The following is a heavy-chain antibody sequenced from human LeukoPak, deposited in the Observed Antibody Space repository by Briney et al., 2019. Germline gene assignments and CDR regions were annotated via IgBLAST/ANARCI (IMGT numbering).Heavy chain of an antibody. Sequence: GGSLRLSCAASGFTFSSYSIDWARQAPGKGLEWLSYISSSSSTIYYADSVKGRFTISRDNAKNSVYLQMNSLRAEDTAVYYCARVRSSGYTKDYWGQGTLVTVSS. J-gene: IGHJ4*02. D-gene: IGHD3-22*01. V-gene: IGHV3-48*04. CDR1: GFTFSSYS. CDR3: ARVRSSGYTKDY. CDR2: ISSSSSTI.